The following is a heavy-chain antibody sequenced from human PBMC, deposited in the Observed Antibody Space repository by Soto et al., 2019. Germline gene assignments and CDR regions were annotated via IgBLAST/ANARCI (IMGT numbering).Heavy chain of an antibody. CDR2: VYYSGST. CDR1: GGSISSSSYY. V-gene: IGHV4-39*01. J-gene: IGHJ3*01. D-gene: IGHD3-3*01. Sequence: ETLSLPCTVSGGSISSSSYYWGLIRQPPGKGLEWIGSVYYSGSTYYNPSLKSRVTISVDTSKNQFSLKLSSVTAAAPAVYYCARRLLILMIFGVVLESDDAFNVCVQGTMATVSS. CDR3: ARRLLILMIFGVVLESDDAFNV.